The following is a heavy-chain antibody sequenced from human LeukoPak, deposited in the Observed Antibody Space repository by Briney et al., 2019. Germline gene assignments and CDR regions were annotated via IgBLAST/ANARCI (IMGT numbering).Heavy chain of an antibody. D-gene: IGHD3-10*01. CDR2: IGTAGDT. CDR3: ARAYRGYYGSGSYYNDSFDI. V-gene: IGHV3-13*04. J-gene: IGHJ3*02. CDR1: GFAFSSYD. Sequence: PGGSLRLSCAASGFAFSSYDMHWVRQATGKGLEWVSAIGTAGDTYYPGSVKGRITISRENAQNSLYLQMNSLSAGDTAVYYCARAYRGYYGSGSYYNDSFDIWGQGAIVT.